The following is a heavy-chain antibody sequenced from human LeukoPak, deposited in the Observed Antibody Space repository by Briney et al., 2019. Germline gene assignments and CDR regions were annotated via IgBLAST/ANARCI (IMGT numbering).Heavy chain of an antibody. CDR3: AKSSPTNGWY. D-gene: IGHD2-15*01. J-gene: IGHJ4*02. Sequence: GGSLRLSCAASGFTFSTSAINWVRQAPGKGLEWVSSISGTSASTYYSDSVKGRFTISRDNSKNTLYLQMNSLRAEDTAVYYCAKSSPTNGWYWGQGTLVTVSS. V-gene: IGHV3-23*01. CDR1: GFTFSTSA. CDR2: ISGTSAST.